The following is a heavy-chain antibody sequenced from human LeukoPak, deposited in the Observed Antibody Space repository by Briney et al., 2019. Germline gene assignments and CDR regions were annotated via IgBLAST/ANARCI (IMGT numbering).Heavy chain of an antibody. Sequence: ASETLSLTCTVSGGSISSYYWSWIRQPPGKGLEWIGYIYYSGSTNYNPSLKSRVTISVDTSKNQFSLKLSSVTAADTAVYYCARGDSSGYPDYWGQGTLVTVSS. D-gene: IGHD3-22*01. CDR1: GGSISSYY. V-gene: IGHV4-59*01. J-gene: IGHJ4*02. CDR2: IYYSGST. CDR3: ARGDSSGYPDY.